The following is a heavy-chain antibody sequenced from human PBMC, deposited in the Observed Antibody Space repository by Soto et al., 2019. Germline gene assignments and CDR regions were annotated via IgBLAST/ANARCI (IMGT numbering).Heavy chain of an antibody. CDR1: GGSFSGYY. Sequence: SETLSLTCAVYGGSFSGYYWSWIRQPPGKGLEWIGEINHSGSTNYNPSLKSRVTISVDTSKNQFSLKLSSVTAADTAVYYCARGGRPKYYYYMDVWGKGTTVTVSS. J-gene: IGHJ6*03. CDR2: INHSGST. V-gene: IGHV4-34*01. CDR3: ARGGRPKYYYYMDV.